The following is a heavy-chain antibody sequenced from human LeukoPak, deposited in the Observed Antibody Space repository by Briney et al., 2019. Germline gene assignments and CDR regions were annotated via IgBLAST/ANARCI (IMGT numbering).Heavy chain of an antibody. CDR2: IRYDGSNK. J-gene: IGHJ4*02. Sequence: PGGSLRLSCAASGFTFSSYGMHWVRQAPGKGLEWVAFIRYDGSNKYYADSVKGRFTISRDNSKNTLYLQMNSLGAEDTAVYYCAKAAMVLYYFDYWGQGTLVTVSS. D-gene: IGHD5-18*01. CDR1: GFTFSSYG. CDR3: AKAAMVLYYFDY. V-gene: IGHV3-30*02.